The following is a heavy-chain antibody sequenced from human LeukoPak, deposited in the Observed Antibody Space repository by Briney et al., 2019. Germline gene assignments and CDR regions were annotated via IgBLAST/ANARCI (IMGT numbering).Heavy chain of an antibody. CDR3: ARAPLQIHNYGMDV. CDR2: ISYDGSDE. Sequence: PGGSRSLSSASSGFTFSSYARHGFRQAPGKGLNGVAIISYDGSDEYYVDSVKGRFTISRDNSKNKLNLQMNSLRAEDTAVYHCARAPLQIHNYGMDVWGQGTTVTVSS. V-gene: IGHV3-30-3*01. D-gene: IGHD5-24*01. CDR1: GFTFSSYA. J-gene: IGHJ6*02.